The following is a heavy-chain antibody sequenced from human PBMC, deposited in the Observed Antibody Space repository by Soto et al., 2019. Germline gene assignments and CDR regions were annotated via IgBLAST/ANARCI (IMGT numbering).Heavy chain of an antibody. CDR2: ISNTGAHI. V-gene: IGHV3-21*01. D-gene: IGHD6-6*01. Sequence: EVHLVDSGGGLVKPGGSLRLSCAASGFTFNTYSMTWVRQAPGQGLEWVSSISNTGAHIYYADSVRGRFTISRDNAKNSLYLQMNSLTAEDTAVHYCVRERQFVRDFYYGMDVWGRGPTVTVSS. CDR1: GFTFNTYS. J-gene: IGHJ6*02. CDR3: VRERQFVRDFYYGMDV.